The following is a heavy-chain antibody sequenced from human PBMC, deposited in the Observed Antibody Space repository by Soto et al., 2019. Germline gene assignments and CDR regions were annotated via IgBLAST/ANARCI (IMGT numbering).Heavy chain of an antibody. CDR3: ARGRIGVLEYYFDY. CDR2: IYYSGST. Sequence: SETLALACTFCGGSVRIGGYYWTWIRQHPGKGLEWIGYIYYSGSTYYNPSLKSRVTISVDTSKNQFSLKLSSVTAADTAVYYCARGRIGVLEYYFDYWGQGTLVTVSS. CDR1: GGSVRIGGYY. D-gene: IGHD3-10*01. J-gene: IGHJ4*02. V-gene: IGHV4-31*03.